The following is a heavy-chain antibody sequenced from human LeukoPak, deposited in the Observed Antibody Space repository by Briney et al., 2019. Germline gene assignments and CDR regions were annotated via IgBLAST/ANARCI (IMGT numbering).Heavy chain of an antibody. V-gene: IGHV3-23*01. CDR1: RFNLSSFG. Sequence: PGGSLRLSCAASRFNLSSFGVNWVRQGPGRGLEWVSGVSFIISTWSADSVKGRFTISRDDSKNTVYLQMNSLRDDDTAVYYCAKGTSSLNYDAFDIWGQGTLVTVSS. CDR3: AKGTSSLNYDAFDI. J-gene: IGHJ3*02. D-gene: IGHD6-19*01. CDR2: VSFIIST.